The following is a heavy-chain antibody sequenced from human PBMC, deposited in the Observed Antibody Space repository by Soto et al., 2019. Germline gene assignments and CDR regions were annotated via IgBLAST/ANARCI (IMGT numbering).Heavy chain of an antibody. CDR2: ISWDGNST. Sequence: GGSLRLSCAASGFTFDDYTLHWVRLSPGKGLEWVSLISWDGNSTYYADSVKGRFTISRDNSKNSLFLQMNSLRSEDTALYYCAKERAVVVPYSINYFVIYVCSQGTTVTVSS. J-gene: IGHJ6*02. CDR3: AKERAVVVPYSINYFVIYV. V-gene: IGHV3-43*01. CDR1: GFTFDDYT. D-gene: IGHD2-2*01.